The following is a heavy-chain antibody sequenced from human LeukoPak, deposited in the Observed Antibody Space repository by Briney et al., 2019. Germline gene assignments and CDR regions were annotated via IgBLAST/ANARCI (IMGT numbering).Heavy chain of an antibody. CDR3: ARHDIVSRAFDI. CDR1: GGSISSYY. J-gene: IGHJ3*02. CDR2: ISFIGTT. V-gene: IGHV4-59*08. Sequence: SETLSLTCTVSGGSISSYYWSWIRQPPGKGLEWIGYISFIGTTDYNPSLKSRVTMSVDTSRNQFSLRLSSVTAADTAVYYCARHDIVSRAFDIWGQGTMVTVSP. D-gene: IGHD5-12*01.